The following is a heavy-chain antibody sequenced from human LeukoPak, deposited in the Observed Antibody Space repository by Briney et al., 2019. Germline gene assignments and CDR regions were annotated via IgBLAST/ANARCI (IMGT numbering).Heavy chain of an antibody. CDR1: GYTFTSYG. Sequence: ASVKVSCKASGYTFTSYGISWVRQAPGQGLEWMGWISAYNGNTNYAQKLQGRVTMTTDTSTSTAYMELRSLRSDDTAVYYCAREESPGYSYYSTYYYYGMDVWGQGTTVTVSS. J-gene: IGHJ6*02. CDR3: AREESPGYSYYSTYYYYGMDV. CDR2: ISAYNGNT. V-gene: IGHV1-18*01. D-gene: IGHD5-18*01.